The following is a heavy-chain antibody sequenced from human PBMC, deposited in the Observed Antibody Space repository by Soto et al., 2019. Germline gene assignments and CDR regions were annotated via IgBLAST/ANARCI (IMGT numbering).Heavy chain of an antibody. V-gene: IGHV1-69*10. J-gene: IGHJ6*02. CDR2: IIPILGIA. CDR1: GGTFSSYA. D-gene: IGHD2-2*02. CDR3: ASPGYCSSTSCYSRGHNYYYGMDV. Sequence: ASVKVSCKASGGTFSSYAISWVRQAPGQGLEWMGGIIPILGIANYAQKFQGRVTITADKSTSTAYMELSSLRSEDTAVYCCASPGYCSSTSCYSRGHNYYYGMDVWGQGTTVTVSS.